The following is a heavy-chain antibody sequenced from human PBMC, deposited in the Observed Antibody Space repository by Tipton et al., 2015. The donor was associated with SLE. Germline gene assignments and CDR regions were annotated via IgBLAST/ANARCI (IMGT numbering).Heavy chain of an antibody. V-gene: IGHV4-34*01. CDR1: GGSFSGYY. CDR3: ARGWELGYFDL. CDR2: INHSGST. J-gene: IGHJ2*01. Sequence: TLSLTCAVYGGSFSGYYWNWIRQPPGKGLEWIGEINHSGSTNYNPSLKSRVTISVDASKNQFSLKLNSVTPEDTAVYYCARGWELGYFDLWGRGTLVTVSS. D-gene: IGHD1-26*01.